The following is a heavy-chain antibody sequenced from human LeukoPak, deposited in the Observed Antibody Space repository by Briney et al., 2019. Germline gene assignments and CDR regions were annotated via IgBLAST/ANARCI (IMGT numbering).Heavy chain of an antibody. CDR1: GGSISSGSYY. CDR2: IYTSGST. CDR3: ATDSRHAYYFDY. J-gene: IGHJ4*02. V-gene: IGHV4-61*02. Sequence: PSETLSLTCTVSGGSISSGSYYWSWIRQPAGKGLEWIGRIYTSGSTNYNPSLKSRVTISVDTSKNQFSLKLSSVTAADTAVYYCATDSRHAYYFDYWGQGTLVTVSS. D-gene: IGHD5-24*01.